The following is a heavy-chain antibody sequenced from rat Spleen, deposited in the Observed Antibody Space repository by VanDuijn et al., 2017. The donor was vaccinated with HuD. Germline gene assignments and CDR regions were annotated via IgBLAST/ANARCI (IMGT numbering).Heavy chain of an antibody. J-gene: IGHJ3*01. CDR3: ERNELTGYNWFAY. Sequence: EVQLVESGGGLVQPGRSLKLSCAASGFTFSDYNMAWVRQAPKKGLEWVATISYDGSSTYYRDSVKGRFTISRDNAKSTLYLQMDSLRAEDTATYYCERNELTGYNWFAYWGQGTLVNVSS. V-gene: IGHV5-7*01. CDR2: ISYDGSST. CDR1: GFTFSDYN. D-gene: IGHD1-4*01.